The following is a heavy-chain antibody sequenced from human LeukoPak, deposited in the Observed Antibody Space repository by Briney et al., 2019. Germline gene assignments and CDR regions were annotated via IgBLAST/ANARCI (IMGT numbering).Heavy chain of an antibody. J-gene: IGHJ5*02. V-gene: IGHV4-4*07. Sequence: ASETLSLTCSVSGGSIRSYYGSWIRQPAAKGLEWIGRIYTSGSTNYNPSLKSRVTMSVGPSKNQFSLKLSTVSPAGTAVYYCARAGGGYSAWFDPWGQGTLVTVSS. CDR1: GGSIRSYY. CDR3: ARAGGGYSAWFDP. CDR2: IYTSGST. D-gene: IGHD1-26*01.